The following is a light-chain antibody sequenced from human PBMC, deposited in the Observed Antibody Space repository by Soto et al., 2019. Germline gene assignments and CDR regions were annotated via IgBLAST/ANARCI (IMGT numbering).Light chain of an antibody. CDR2: DAS. CDR1: QSVSSY. Sequence: EIVLTQWPSTLSLSXAARATLSXXASQSVSSYLAWYQQKPGQAPRLLIYDASNRATGIPARFSGSGSGTDFTLTISSLEPEDFAVYYCQQRSNWPRTFGQGTKVDIK. V-gene: IGKV3-11*01. CDR3: QQRSNWPRT. J-gene: IGKJ1*01.